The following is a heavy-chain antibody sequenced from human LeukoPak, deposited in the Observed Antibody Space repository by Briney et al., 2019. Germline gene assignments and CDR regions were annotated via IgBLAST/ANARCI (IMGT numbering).Heavy chain of an antibody. CDR1: GYTFTNYY. D-gene: IGHD1-26*01. CDR2: INPSGGST. Sequence: ASVKVSCKASGYTFTNYYIHWVRQAPGQGLEWMGMINPSGGSTIYTQKFQARVTVTRDTSTSTVYMELSSLRSEDTAVYYCARSRGTYFDYWGRGTLVTVSS. CDR3: ARSRGTYFDY. V-gene: IGHV1-46*01. J-gene: IGHJ4*02.